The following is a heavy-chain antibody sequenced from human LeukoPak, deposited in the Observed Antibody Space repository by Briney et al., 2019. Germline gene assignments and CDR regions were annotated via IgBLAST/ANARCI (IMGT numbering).Heavy chain of an antibody. CDR2: ITSSSSYI. Sequence: SGGSLRLSCAASGFTFSTYSMNWVRQAPGKGLEWVSSITSSSSYIYYADSVKGRFTISRDNAKNSLYLQMNSLRAEDTAVYYCARRLPRLGTYSFDYWGQGTLVTVSS. CDR3: ARRLPRLGTYSFDY. CDR1: GFTFSTYS. J-gene: IGHJ4*02. D-gene: IGHD1-26*01. V-gene: IGHV3-21*01.